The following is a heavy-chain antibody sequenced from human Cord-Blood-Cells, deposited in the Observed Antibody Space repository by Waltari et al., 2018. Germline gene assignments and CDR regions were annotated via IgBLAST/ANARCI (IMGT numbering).Heavy chain of an antibody. CDR2: ISAYNGNT. CDR1: GYTFTSYG. Sequence: KPRASVKVSCKASGYTFTSYGISWVRQAPGQGLEWMGWISAYNGNTNYAQKLQGRVTMTTYTSTRTANMELRGLSSDDTAVYYCARDHSDIVVVVAATDWFDPWGQGTLVTVSS. D-gene: IGHD2-15*01. J-gene: IGHJ5*02. V-gene: IGHV1-18*01. CDR3: ARDHSDIVVVVAATDWFDP.